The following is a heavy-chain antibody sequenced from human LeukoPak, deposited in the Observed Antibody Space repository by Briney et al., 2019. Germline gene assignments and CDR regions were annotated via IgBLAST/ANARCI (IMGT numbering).Heavy chain of an antibody. D-gene: IGHD3-10*01. CDR2: IYYSGST. CDR1: GGSISSSSYY. V-gene: IGHV4-39*07. J-gene: IGHJ4*02. Sequence: SETLSLTCTVSGGSISSSSYYWGWIRQPPGKGLEWIGSIYYSGSTYYNPSLKSRVTISVDTSKNQFSLKLSSVTAADTAVYYCARDVYGSGSYVDYWGQGTLVTVSS. CDR3: ARDVYGSGSYVDY.